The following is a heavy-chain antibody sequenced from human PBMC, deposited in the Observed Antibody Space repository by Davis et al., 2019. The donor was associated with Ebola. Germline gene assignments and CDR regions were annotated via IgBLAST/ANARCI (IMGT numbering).Heavy chain of an antibody. CDR3: ARGMITFGGVIVILYYFDY. J-gene: IGHJ4*02. V-gene: IGHV1-3*01. Sequence: ASVKVSCKASGYSFTNYAMHWVRQAPGQRLEWMGWINAGNGNTKYSQKFQGRVTITRDTSASTAYMELSSLRSEDTAVYYCARGMITFGGVIVILYYFDYWGQGTLVTVSS. D-gene: IGHD3-16*02. CDR1: GYSFTNYA. CDR2: INAGNGNT.